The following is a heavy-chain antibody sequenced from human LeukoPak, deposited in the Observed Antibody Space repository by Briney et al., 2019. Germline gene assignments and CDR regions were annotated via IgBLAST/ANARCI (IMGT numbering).Heavy chain of an antibody. Sequence: GGSLRLSCAASGFTFSSYSMNWVRQAPGKGLEWVSYISSSSSTIYYADSVKGRFTISRDNAKNSLYLQMNSLRAEDTAVYYCARGVLPNGGHFDYWGQGTLVTVSS. D-gene: IGHD4-23*01. J-gene: IGHJ4*02. V-gene: IGHV3-48*04. CDR1: GFTFSSYS. CDR2: ISSSSSTI. CDR3: ARGVLPNGGHFDY.